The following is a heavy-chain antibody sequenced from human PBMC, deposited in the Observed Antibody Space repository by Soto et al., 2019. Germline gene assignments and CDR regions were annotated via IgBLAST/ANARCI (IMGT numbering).Heavy chain of an antibody. CDR3: AAPGGNHFGMDV. CDR1: DNTFTYYG. V-gene: IGHV1-18*01. CDR2: ISGYNANT. J-gene: IGHJ6*02. Sequence: QAQLVQSGSEVKRPGASVKVSCRSFDNTFTYYGINWVRQAPGQGLEWLGWISGYNANTKEAQKFQDRVSMTADTSTRTAYLEVRSLTSDDTGAYFCAAPGGNHFGMDVWGQGATVTVS. D-gene: IGHD2-8*02.